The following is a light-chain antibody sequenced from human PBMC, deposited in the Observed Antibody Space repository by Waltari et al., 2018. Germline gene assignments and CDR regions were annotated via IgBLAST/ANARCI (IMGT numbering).Light chain of an antibody. CDR1: QGIGNY. Sequence: DIQMTQSPSPLSASVGDTVTIPCRASQGIGNYLNWFQQKPGKAPKLLIYAATTLQSGVPSRFSGSGSGTEFTLTINSLQPEDFATYYCLQHNSYPLTFGGGTKVEIK. J-gene: IGKJ4*01. CDR2: AAT. V-gene: IGKV1-17*01. CDR3: LQHNSYPLT.